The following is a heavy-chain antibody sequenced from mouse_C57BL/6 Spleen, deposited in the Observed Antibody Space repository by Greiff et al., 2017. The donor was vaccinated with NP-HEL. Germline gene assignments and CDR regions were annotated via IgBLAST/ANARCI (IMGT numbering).Heavy chain of an antibody. Sequence: EVQLQQSGAELVRPGASVKLSCTASGFNIKDDYMHWVKQRPEQGLEWIGWLDPENGDTEYASKFQGKATITADTSSNTAYLQLSSLTSEDTAVYYCTTSDSSGYWFAYWGQGTLVTVSA. V-gene: IGHV14-4*01. CDR3: TTSDSSGYWFAY. J-gene: IGHJ3*01. D-gene: IGHD3-2*02. CDR2: LDPENGDT. CDR1: GFNIKDDY.